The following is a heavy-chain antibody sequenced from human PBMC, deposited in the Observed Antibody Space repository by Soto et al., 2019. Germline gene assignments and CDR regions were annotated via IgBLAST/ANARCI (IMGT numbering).Heavy chain of an antibody. CDR3: VQDRAGQGGPLDV. Sequence: GGSLRLSCAASGFTFSSYGMHWVRQAPGKGLEWVAVIWYDGSKKYYADSVKGRFTISRDNSKNTLYVQMNSLRAEDTALYYCVQDRAGQGGPLDVWGKGTTVTVSS. CDR2: IWYDGSKK. CDR1: GFTFSSYG. V-gene: IGHV3-30*02. D-gene: IGHD3-10*01. J-gene: IGHJ6*04.